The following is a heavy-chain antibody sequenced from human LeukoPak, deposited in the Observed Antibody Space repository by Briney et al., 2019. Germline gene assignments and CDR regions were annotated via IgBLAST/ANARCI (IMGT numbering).Heavy chain of an antibody. J-gene: IGHJ4*02. CDR2: IIPIFGTA. Sequence: ASVKVSCKASGGTFSSYAISWVRQAPGQGLEWMGGIIPIFGTANYAQKFQGRVTMTRDMSTSTVYMELSSLRSEDTAVYYCATAGSSSSLDYWGQGTLVTVSS. CDR3: ATAGSSSSLDY. D-gene: IGHD6-6*01. CDR1: GGTFSSYA. V-gene: IGHV1-69*05.